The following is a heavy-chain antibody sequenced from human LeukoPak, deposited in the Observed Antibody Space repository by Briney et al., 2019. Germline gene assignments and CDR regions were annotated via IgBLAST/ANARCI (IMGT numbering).Heavy chain of an antibody. J-gene: IGHJ5*02. CDR3: ARHYYDSSGYFARINWFDP. V-gene: IGHV4-34*01. CDR1: GGSFSGYY. CDR2: INHSGST. D-gene: IGHD3-22*01. Sequence: SETLSLTCAVYGGSFSGYYWSWIRQPPGKGLEWIGEINHSGSTNYNPSPKSRVTISVDTSKNQFSLKLSSVTAADTAVYYCARHYYDSSGYFARINWFDPWGQGTLVTVSS.